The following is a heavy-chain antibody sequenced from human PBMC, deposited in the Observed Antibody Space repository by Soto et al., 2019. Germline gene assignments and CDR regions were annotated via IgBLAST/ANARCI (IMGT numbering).Heavy chain of an antibody. CDR1: GYTFTSYG. CDR3: ARGSRCSGGSCYSYIPGIQH. J-gene: IGHJ1*01. Sequence: ASVKVSCKASGYTFTSYGISWVRQAPGQGLEWMGWISAYNGNTNYAQKLQGRVTMTTDTSTSTAYMELRSLRSDDTAVYYCARGSRCSGGSCYSYIPGIQHWGQGTLVTVSS. CDR2: ISAYNGNT. D-gene: IGHD2-15*01. V-gene: IGHV1-18*01.